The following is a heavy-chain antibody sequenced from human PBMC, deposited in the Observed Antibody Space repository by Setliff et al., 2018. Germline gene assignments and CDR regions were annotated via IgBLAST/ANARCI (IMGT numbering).Heavy chain of an antibody. V-gene: IGHV4-39*01. Sequence: SETLSLTCKVSGDSMNSGVYYWAWIRQPPGKGLEWVGRIYSGGTTYYNSSLKSRVTISVDTSKSQFSLRLNSVTAADTAVYYCARTGTYRYFDYWGRGTLVTVSS. CDR3: ARTGTYRYFDY. CDR2: IYSGGTT. D-gene: IGHD1-1*01. J-gene: IGHJ4*02. CDR1: GDSMNSGVYY.